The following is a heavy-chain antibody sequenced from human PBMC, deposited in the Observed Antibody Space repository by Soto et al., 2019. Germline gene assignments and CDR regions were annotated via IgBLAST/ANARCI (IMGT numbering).Heavy chain of an antibody. CDR3: ARGARPAQWLRLRGVHNWFDP. CDR1: GYTFTRYD. Sequence: QVQLVQSGAEVKKPGASVKVSCKASGYTFTRYDINWVRQATGQGLEWMGWMNPNSGNTGYAQKFQGRVTMTRNTSISTAYMELGSLRSEDTAGYYCARGARPAQWLRLRGVHNWFDPWGQGTLVTVSS. V-gene: IGHV1-8*01. D-gene: IGHD5-12*01. J-gene: IGHJ5*02. CDR2: MNPNSGNT.